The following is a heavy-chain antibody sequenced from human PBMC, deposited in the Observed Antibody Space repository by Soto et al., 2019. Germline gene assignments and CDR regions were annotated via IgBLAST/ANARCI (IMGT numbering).Heavy chain of an antibody. V-gene: IGHV1-8*01. J-gene: IGHJ6*02. D-gene: IGHD3-10*01. Sequence: QVQLVQSGAEVKKPGASVKVSCKASGYTFTSYDINWVRQATGQGLEWMGWMNPNSGNTGYAQKFQGRVSMTRNTSISTAYMELSSLRSGDTDVYYCARLPPLYGSGSLYSEYCMDVWGQGTTVTVAS. CDR2: MNPNSGNT. CDR1: GYTFTSYD. CDR3: ARLPPLYGSGSLYSEYCMDV.